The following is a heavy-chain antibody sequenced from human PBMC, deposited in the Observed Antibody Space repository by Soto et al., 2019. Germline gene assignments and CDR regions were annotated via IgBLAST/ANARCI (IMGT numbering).Heavy chain of an antibody. V-gene: IGHV4-30-4*01. CDR1: GGSISSGDYY. CDR3: ARDPGSGSYYGWFDP. J-gene: IGHJ5*02. D-gene: IGHD3-10*01. Sequence: LSLTCSVSGGSISSGDYYWNWIRQPPGKGLEWIGHIYYSGSTYYNSSLKSRVTISLDTSKNQFSLKLSSVTAADTAVYYCARDPGSGSYYGWFDPWGQGTLVTVSS. CDR2: IYYSGST.